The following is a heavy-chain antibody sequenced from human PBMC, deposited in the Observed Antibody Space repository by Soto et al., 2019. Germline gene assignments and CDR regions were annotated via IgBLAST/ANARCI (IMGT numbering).Heavy chain of an antibody. J-gene: IGHJ4*02. V-gene: IGHV3-13*05. D-gene: IGHD1-26*01. Sequence: PGGSLRLCCAASGFTFSNYDMHWVRQATGKGLEWVSSIGTAGDPYDPGSVKGRFTISRENAKNSLYLQLSSLRAGDTAVYYCARGSHLGSYGYFDYCGQGTLVTFSS. CDR2: IGTAGDP. CDR3: ARGSHLGSYGYFDY. CDR1: GFTFSNYD.